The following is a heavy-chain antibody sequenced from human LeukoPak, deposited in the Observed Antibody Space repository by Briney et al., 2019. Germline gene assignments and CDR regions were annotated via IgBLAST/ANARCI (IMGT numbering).Heavy chain of an antibody. CDR3: ARDPGFWSGSGYFDY. Sequence: GGSLRLSCAASGFTFSSYSMNWVRQAPGKGLVWVSSISSSSSYIYYADSVKGRFTISRDNAKNSLYLQMNSLRAEDTAVYYCARDPGFWSGSGYFDYWGQGTLVTVSS. CDR1: GFTFSSYS. D-gene: IGHD3-3*01. CDR2: ISSSSSYI. V-gene: IGHV3-21*01. J-gene: IGHJ4*02.